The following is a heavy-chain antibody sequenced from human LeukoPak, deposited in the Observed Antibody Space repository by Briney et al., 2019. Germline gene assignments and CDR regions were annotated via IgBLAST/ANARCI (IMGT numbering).Heavy chain of an antibody. CDR3: ARDSSVDL. Sequence: GGSLRLSCAASGFTLSIYSMNWVRRAPGKGLEWVLYISSSSSNINYADSVKGRFTIARDNAKNSLYLQMNSLRDEDTAVYYCARDSSVDLWGRGTLVTASS. CDR2: ISSSSSNI. V-gene: IGHV3-48*02. CDR1: GFTLSIYS. J-gene: IGHJ2*01.